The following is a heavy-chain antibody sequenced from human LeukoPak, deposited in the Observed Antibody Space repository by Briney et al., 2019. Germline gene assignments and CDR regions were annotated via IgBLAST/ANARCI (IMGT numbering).Heavy chain of an antibody. D-gene: IGHD4-23*01. CDR3: ASRNYDGWPVHLDY. J-gene: IGHJ4*02. CDR1: GFIFRNYL. V-gene: IGHV3-7*01. CDR2: IKQDGSEK. Sequence: GGSLRLSCAASGFIFRNYLMRWVRQAPGKGLEWVATIKQDGSEKQYVDSVKGRFTIFRNNNEKSLFLEMNSLRAEDTAVYYCASRNYDGWPVHLDYWGQGTQVTVSS.